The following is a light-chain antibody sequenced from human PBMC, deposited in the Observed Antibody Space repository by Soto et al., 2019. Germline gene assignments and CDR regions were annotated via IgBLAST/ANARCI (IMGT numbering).Light chain of an antibody. CDR1: QSVSSN. Sequence: EVVITQSPAPLSVSPGERATLSCTASQSVSSNLAWYQQKPGQAPRLIITGASTRATGIPARFSGSGSGTDFTLTISSLQSEDFAVYYCQQYNFWTRTLGQGTKVDIK. CDR2: GAS. J-gene: IGKJ1*01. CDR3: QQYNFWTRT. V-gene: IGKV3-15*01.